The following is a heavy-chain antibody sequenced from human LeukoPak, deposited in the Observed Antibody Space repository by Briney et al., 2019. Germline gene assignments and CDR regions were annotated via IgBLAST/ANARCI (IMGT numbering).Heavy chain of an antibody. Sequence: GGSLRLSCAASGFTFSSYSMNWVRQAPGKGLEWVSSISSSSSYMHSADSVKGRFTISRDNAKNSLYLQMNSLRAEDTAVYYCARGVWESTVTTFGYGARETRATVP. CDR1: GFTFSSYS. J-gene: IGHJ4*02. CDR3: ARGVWESTVTTFGY. CDR2: ISSSSSYM. V-gene: IGHV3-21*01. D-gene: IGHD4-17*01.